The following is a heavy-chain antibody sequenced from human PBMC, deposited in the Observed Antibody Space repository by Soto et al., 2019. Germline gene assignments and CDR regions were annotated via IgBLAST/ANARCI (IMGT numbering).Heavy chain of an antibody. D-gene: IGHD1-7*01. V-gene: IGHV3-30-3*01. J-gene: IGHJ6*04. CDR1: GFTFSSYA. CDR3: GRGQGETTLSSPGMDV. Sequence: GGSLRLSCAASGFTFSSYAMHWVRQAPGQGLEWVALISYDGSNKYYADSVKGRFTISRDNSKNTLYLQMNSLRPEDTAVYHGGRGQGETTLSSPGMDVGGKGTTVTVPS. CDR2: ISYDGSNK.